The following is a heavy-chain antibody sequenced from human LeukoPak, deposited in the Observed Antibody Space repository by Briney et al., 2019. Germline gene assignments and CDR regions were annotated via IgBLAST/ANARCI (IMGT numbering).Heavy chain of an antibody. D-gene: IGHD2/OR15-2a*01. CDR1: GFPFSSYA. J-gene: IGHJ4*02. CDR3: AKLSDY. Sequence: GGSLRFSCAASGFPFSSYAMSWVRQPPGKGLEWVSTISISGGTTYYADSVKGRFTISRDNSKNTLYLQMNSLRAEDTAVYYCAKLSDYWGQGTLVTVSS. V-gene: IGHV3-23*01. CDR2: ISISGGTT.